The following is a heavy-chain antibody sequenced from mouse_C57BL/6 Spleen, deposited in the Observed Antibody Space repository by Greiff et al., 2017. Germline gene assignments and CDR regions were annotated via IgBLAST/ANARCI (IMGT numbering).Heavy chain of an antibody. V-gene: IGHV1-50*01. CDR2: IDPSDSYT. J-gene: IGHJ2*01. Sequence: VQLQQPGAELVKPGASVKLSCKASGYTFTSYWMQWVKQRPGQGLEWIGEIDPSDSYTNYNQKFKGKATLTVDTSSSTAYMQLSSLTSGDSAVYYCARNPYYYGSSPYYFDYWGQGTTRTVSS. CDR1: GYTFTSYW. CDR3: ARNPYYYGSSPYYFDY. D-gene: IGHD1-1*01.